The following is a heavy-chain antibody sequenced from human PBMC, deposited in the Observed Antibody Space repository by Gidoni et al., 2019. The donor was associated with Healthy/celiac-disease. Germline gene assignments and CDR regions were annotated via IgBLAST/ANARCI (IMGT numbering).Heavy chain of an antibody. V-gene: IGHV3-7*01. CDR2: IKQDGSEK. Sequence: EVQLVESGGGLVQPGGSLRLSCVVSGFTFGSYWMSWVRQAPGKGLEWVANIKQDGSEKYYVDSVKGRFTISRDNAKNSLYLQMNTLRAEDTAVYYCARYSGYDYDSNYFDSWGQGTLVTVSS. CDR3: ARYSGYDYDSNYFDS. D-gene: IGHD5-12*01. J-gene: IGHJ4*02. CDR1: GFTFGSYW.